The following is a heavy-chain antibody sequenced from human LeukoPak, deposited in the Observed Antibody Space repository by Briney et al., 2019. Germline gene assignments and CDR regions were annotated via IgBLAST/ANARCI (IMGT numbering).Heavy chain of an antibody. CDR2: IYYSGTT. V-gene: IGHV4-39*07. Sequence: SETLSLTCTVSGGSIPISTYYWGWVRQPPGKGLEWIGSIYYSGTTKYNPSLKSRVTISVDKSKNQFSLKLSSVTAADTAVYYCARVWDTYYDFWSGYQKSYYFDYWGQGTLVTVSS. J-gene: IGHJ4*02. D-gene: IGHD3-3*01. CDR3: ARVWDTYYDFWSGYQKSYYFDY. CDR1: GGSIPISTYY.